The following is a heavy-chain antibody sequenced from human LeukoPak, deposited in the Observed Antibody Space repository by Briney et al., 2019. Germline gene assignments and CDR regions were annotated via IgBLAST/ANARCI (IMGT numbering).Heavy chain of an antibody. J-gene: IGHJ2*01. CDR2: IYYSGST. D-gene: IGHD5-24*01. CDR1: SGSISNYY. Sequence: PSETLSLTCTVSSGSISNYYWSWIRQPPGKGLEWIGHIYYSGSTNYNPSLKSRVTISVDTSKNQFSLKLSSVTAADTAVYYCARGGDGWYGHFDLWGRGALVTVTS. V-gene: IGHV4-59*01. CDR3: ARGGDGWYGHFDL.